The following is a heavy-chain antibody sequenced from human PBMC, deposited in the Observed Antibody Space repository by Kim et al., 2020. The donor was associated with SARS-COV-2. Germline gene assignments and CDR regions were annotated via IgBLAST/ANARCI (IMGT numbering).Heavy chain of an antibody. J-gene: IGHJ4*02. CDR3: ARARPGGKSRVPGDY. D-gene: IGHD3-10*01. Sequence: ASVKVSCKASGYTFTSYYMHWVRQAPGQGLEWMGIINPSGGSTSYAQKFQGRVTMTRDTSTSTVYMELSSLRSEDTDVYYCARARPGGKSRVPGDYWGQGTLVTVSS. CDR2: INPSGGST. V-gene: IGHV1-46*01. CDR1: GYTFTSYY.